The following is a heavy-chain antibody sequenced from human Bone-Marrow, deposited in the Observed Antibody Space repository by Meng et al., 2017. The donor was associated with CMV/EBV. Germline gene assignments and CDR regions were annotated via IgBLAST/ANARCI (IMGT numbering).Heavy chain of an antibody. Sequence: SETLSLTCTVSGYSISSGYYWGWIRQPPGKGLEWIGSIYHSGSTYYNPSLKSRVTISVDTSKNQFSLKLSSVTAADTAVYYCARANPSNYYDNNLDFDDWGPGQLVHGSS. D-gene: IGHD3-22*01. J-gene: IGHJ4*01. CDR3: ARANPSNYYDNNLDFDD. CDR2: IYHSGST. CDR1: GYSISSGYY. V-gene: IGHV4-38-2*02.